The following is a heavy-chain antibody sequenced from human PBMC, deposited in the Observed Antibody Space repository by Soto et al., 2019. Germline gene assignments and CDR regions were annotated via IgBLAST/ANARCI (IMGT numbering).Heavy chain of an antibody. J-gene: IGHJ6*02. V-gene: IGHV1-69*13. CDR1: GGTFSSYA. Sequence: SVKVSCKASGGTFSSYAISWVRQAPGQGLEWMGGIIPIFGTANYAQKFQGRVTITADESTSTAYMELSSLRSEDTAVYYCALANTMVRGVIRPYYYYYGMDVWGQGTTVTVSS. CDR3: ALANTMVRGVIRPYYYYYGMDV. CDR2: IIPIFGTA. D-gene: IGHD3-10*01.